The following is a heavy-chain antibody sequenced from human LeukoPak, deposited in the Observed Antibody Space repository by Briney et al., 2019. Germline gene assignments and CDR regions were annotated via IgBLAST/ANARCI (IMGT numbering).Heavy chain of an antibody. CDR2: INNDGRST. V-gene: IGHV3-74*01. CDR1: GFAFSTYT. J-gene: IGHJ4*02. Sequence: GGSLRLSCAASGFAFSTYTIHWVRQVPGKGLMWVSRINNDGRSTTYADSVKGRFTISRDNAKDTLYLQMNSLRPEDTAVYYCARDGGDSSGYYWGLGYWGQGTLVAVSS. CDR3: ARDGGDSSGYYWGLGY. D-gene: IGHD3-22*01.